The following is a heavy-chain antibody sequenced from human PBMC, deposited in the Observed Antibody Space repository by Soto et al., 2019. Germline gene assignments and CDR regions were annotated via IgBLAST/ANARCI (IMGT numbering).Heavy chain of an antibody. CDR3: ASMIGDPVLSFDS. CDR2: IFYSGST. J-gene: IGHJ5*01. D-gene: IGHD3-10*02. CDR1: GGSISSYY. V-gene: IGHV4-59*01. Sequence: QVQLQESGPGLVKPSETLSLTCTVSGGSISSYYWSWIRQPPGKGLEWIGFIFYSGSTSYNPSLKSRVTTSIYTSEYQFSLKLTSVTAADTAVYYCASMIGDPVLSFDSWGQGTLVAVSS.